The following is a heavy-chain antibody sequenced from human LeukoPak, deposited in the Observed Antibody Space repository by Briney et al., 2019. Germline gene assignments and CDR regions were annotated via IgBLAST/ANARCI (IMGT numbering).Heavy chain of an antibody. Sequence: GGSLRLSCEVSGFTFSSYAMSWVRQAPGKGLEWVPAISGSGDNTYYADSVKGRFTISRDNSRNTLYLQMNSLRADDTAVYYCAKDLSHRDYFDSSGSYPGYFDYWGQGTLVTVSS. J-gene: IGHJ4*02. D-gene: IGHD3-22*01. V-gene: IGHV3-23*01. CDR1: GFTFSSYA. CDR3: AKDLSHRDYFDSSGSYPGYFDY. CDR2: ISGSGDNT.